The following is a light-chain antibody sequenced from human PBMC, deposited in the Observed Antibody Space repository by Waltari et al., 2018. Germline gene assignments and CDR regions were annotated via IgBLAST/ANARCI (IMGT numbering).Light chain of an antibody. CDR1: ESISIN. CDR2: GAS. V-gene: IGKV3-15*01. Sequence: TQSPATLSVSLGERVPLTCRASESISINLAWYQQKPGQTPRLIIHGASKRATGVPARFAGSGSRTEFTLIISSLQSEDIAVYYCHQYNNRPPYTFGQGTKLEIK. J-gene: IGKJ2*01. CDR3: HQYNNRPPYT.